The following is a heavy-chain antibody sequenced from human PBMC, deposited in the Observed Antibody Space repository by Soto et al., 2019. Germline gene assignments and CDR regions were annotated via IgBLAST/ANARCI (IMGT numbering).Heavy chain of an antibody. D-gene: IGHD6-13*01. V-gene: IGHV3-30*18. CDR2: ISYDGINQ. CDR1: GFTFSNYG. CDR3: AKGGQQLVRYYFDY. J-gene: IGHJ4*02. Sequence: QVQLVESGGGVVQPGMSLRLFCAASGFTFSNYGMHWVRQAPGKGLEWVAIISYDGINQYYADSVKGRFTISRDNSKNTLYLQMNSLTAEDTAVYYCAKGGQQLVRYYFDYWGQGTLVTVSS.